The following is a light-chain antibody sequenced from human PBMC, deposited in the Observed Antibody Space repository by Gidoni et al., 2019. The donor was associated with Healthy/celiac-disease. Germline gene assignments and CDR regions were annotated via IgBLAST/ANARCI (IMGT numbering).Light chain of an antibody. CDR3: QQSYSTPT. CDR2: AAS. V-gene: IGKV1-39*01. CDR1: QSISSY. Sequence: DIQMTQSPSSLSASVGDRVTITCRASQSISSYLNWYQQKPGKAPKLLIYAASSLQSGVLSRFSGSGSGTDFTLTISSLQPEDFATYYCQQSYSTPTFGQXTKLEIK. J-gene: IGKJ2*01.